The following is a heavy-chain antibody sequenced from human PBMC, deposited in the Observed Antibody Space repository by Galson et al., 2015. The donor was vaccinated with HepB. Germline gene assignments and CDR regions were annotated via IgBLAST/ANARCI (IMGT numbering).Heavy chain of an antibody. CDR2: INGASDNI. J-gene: IGHJ5*02. CDR3: ARKPYSENNWFNP. V-gene: IGHV3-48*01. CDR1: GFSVSTYS. D-gene: IGHD4-11*01. Sequence: SLRLSCAASGFSVSTYSMNWVRQAPGKGLEWVSYINGASDNIQYADSVKGRFTISRDNAKNSLYLQMNSLRAEDTAVYYCARKPYSENNWFNPWGQGTLVTVSS.